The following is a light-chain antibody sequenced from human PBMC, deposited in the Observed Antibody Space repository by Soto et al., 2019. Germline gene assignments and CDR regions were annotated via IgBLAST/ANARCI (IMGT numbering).Light chain of an antibody. CDR2: AAS. Sequence: DIQLTQSPSSLAASVGDRVTITCRVSQGISSYLNWYRQKPGKAPKLLIYAASSLQSGVPSRFSGSGSGIDFTLTISSLQPEDFATYYCQQGHSNPITLGQGTRLEIK. CDR1: QGISSY. CDR3: QQGHSNPIT. V-gene: IGKV1-39*01. J-gene: IGKJ5*01.